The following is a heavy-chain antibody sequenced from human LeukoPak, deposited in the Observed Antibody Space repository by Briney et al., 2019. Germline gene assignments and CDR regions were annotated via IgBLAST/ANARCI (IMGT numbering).Heavy chain of an antibody. J-gene: IGHJ6*03. V-gene: IGHV3-23*01. D-gene: IGHD3-10*01. CDR1: GFTFSSDA. CDR3: AKDHSYYLAYYMDV. Sequence: AGSLRLSCAASGFTFSSDAMSWVRQAQGQGLEWVSAISGSGGSTYYADSVKGRFTISRDNSRNTLYLQMNSLRAEDTAVYYCAKDHSYYLAYYMDVWGKGTTVTVSS. CDR2: ISGSGGST.